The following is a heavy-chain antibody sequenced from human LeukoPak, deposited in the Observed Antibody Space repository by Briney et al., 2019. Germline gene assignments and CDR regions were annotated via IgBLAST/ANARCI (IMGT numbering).Heavy chain of an antibody. D-gene: IGHD6-19*01. CDR1: GFTFSSYS. J-gene: IGHJ4*02. CDR2: ISSSSSYI. CDR3: ARDLTAVGIDY. V-gene: IGHV3-21*01. Sequence: GGSLRLSCAASGFTFSSYSMNWVRQAPGKGLEGVSSISSSSSYIYYADSVKGRFTISRDNAKNSLYLQMNSLRAEDTAVYYCARDLTAVGIDYWGQGTLVTVSS.